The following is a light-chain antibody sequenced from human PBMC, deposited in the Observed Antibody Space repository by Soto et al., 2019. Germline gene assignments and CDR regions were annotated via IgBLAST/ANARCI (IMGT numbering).Light chain of an antibody. CDR1: HTIMTY. Sequence: DIQITQSPSSLSASVGDEVTITCRSSHTIMTYLNWYQLKPWKPPSLLIYAASSLQSGVPSRFSGSGSGTDFTLTINSLQPEDFATYSCQQSYNSPQTFGQGTKVDIK. V-gene: IGKV1-39*01. CDR2: AAS. J-gene: IGKJ1*01. CDR3: QQSYNSPQT.